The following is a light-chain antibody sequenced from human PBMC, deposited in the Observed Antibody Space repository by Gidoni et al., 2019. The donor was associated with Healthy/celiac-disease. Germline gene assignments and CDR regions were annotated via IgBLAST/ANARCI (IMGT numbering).Light chain of an antibody. CDR3: QQYGSSPSYT. CDR1: QRVSSSY. J-gene: IGKJ2*01. Sequence: EIVLTQSPGTLSLSPGERATLPCRARQRVSSSYLAWYQQKPGQAPRLLIYGASSRATGIPDRFSGSGSGTDFTLTISRLEPEDFAVYYCQQYGSSPSYTFGQGTKLEIK. V-gene: IGKV3-20*01. CDR2: GAS.